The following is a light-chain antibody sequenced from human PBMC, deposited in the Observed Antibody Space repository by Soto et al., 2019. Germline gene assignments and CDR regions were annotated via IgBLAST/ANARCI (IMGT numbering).Light chain of an antibody. Sequence: DIQMTQSPSSLSASVGDRVTITCRAGQSISTFLNWYQQKPGKAPKPLIYAASSLHSGVPSRFSGSASGTDFTLTITNLQPEDFATYYCQQSYNTPGTFGQGTKVEIK. V-gene: IGKV1-39*01. J-gene: IGKJ1*01. CDR2: AAS. CDR1: QSISTF. CDR3: QQSYNTPGT.